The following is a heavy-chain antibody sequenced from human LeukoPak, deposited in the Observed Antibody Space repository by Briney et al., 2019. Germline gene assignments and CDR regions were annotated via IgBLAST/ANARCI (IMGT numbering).Heavy chain of an antibody. D-gene: IGHD5-12*01. CDR2: IWYDGSNK. CDR1: GFTFSSYG. J-gene: IGHJ4*02. Sequence: PGGSLRLSCAASGFTFSSYGMHWVRQAPGKGLEWVAVIWYDGSNKYYADSVKGRFTISRDNSKNTLYLQMNSLRAEDTAVYYCARDNGDVVATATYYFDYWGQGTLVTVSS. CDR3: ARDNGDVVATATYYFDY. V-gene: IGHV3-33*01.